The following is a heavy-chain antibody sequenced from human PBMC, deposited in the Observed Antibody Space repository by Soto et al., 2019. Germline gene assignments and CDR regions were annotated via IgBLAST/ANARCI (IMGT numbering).Heavy chain of an antibody. J-gene: IGHJ4*02. CDR2: IIPIFGTA. V-gene: IGHV1-69*13. CDR3: ARGRPGAGDFDY. Sequence: ASVKVSCKASGGTFSSYAISWVRQAPGQGLEWMGGIIPIFGTANYAQKFQGRVTITADESTSTAYMELSSLRSEDTAVYDCARGRPGAGDFDYWGQGTLVTVAS. CDR1: GGTFSSYA. D-gene: IGHD3-10*01.